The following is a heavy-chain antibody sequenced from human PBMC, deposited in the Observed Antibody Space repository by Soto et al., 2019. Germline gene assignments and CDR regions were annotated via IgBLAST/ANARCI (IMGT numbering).Heavy chain of an antibody. CDR3: AREGKNNGFDP. J-gene: IGHJ5*02. Sequence: GGSLRLSCAASGFTFSSYSMNWVRQAPGKGLEWVSYISSSSSTIYYADSVKGRFTISRDNAKNSLYLQMNSLRAEDTAVYYCAREGKNNGFDPWGQGTLVTVSS. V-gene: IGHV3-48*01. CDR1: GFTFSSYS. CDR2: ISSSSSTI.